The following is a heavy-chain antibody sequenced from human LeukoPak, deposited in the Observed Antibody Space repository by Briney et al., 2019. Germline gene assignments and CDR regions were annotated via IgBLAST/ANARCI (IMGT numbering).Heavy chain of an antibody. CDR3: AREEPGYYFDY. V-gene: IGHV3-21*01. Sequence: NPGGSLRLSCAASGFTFSSHTMNWVRQAPGKGLEWVSSISSSSSYIYYADSVKGRFTISRDNAKNSLYLQMNSLRAEDTAVYYCAREEPGYYFDYWGQGTLLTVSS. CDR2: ISSSSSYI. D-gene: IGHD1-14*01. CDR1: GFTFSSHT. J-gene: IGHJ4*02.